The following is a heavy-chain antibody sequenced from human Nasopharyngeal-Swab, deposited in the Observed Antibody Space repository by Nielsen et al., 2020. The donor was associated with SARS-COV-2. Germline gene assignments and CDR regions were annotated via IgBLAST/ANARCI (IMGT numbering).Heavy chain of an antibody. J-gene: IGHJ4*02. V-gene: IGHV3-21*01. CDR2: ISGSGGST. Sequence: VRQAPGKGLEWVSAISGSGGSTYYADSVKGRFTISRDNAKNSLYLQMNSLRAEDTAVYYCARDSDYYDGVALLWYFDYWGQGALVTVSS. D-gene: IGHD3-22*01. CDR3: ARDSDYYDGVALLWYFDY.